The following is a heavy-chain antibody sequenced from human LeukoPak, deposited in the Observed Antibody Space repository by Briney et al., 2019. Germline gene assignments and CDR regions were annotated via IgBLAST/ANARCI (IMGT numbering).Heavy chain of an antibody. CDR3: ASGIPSSWEPYYFDY. CDR2: ISAYNGNT. V-gene: IGHV1-18*01. Sequence: ASVKVSCKASGYTFTSYGISWVRQAPGQGLEWMGWISAYNGNTNYAQKLQGRVTMTTDTSTSTAYMELRSLRSVDTAVYYCASGIPSSWEPYYFDYWGQGTLVTVSS. D-gene: IGHD6-13*01. CDR1: GYTFTSYG. J-gene: IGHJ4*02.